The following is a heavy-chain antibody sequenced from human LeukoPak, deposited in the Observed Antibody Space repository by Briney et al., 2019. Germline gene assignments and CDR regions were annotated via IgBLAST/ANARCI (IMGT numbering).Heavy chain of an antibody. CDR1: GFTFSSYA. D-gene: IGHD3-10*01. J-gene: IGHJ4*01. CDR3: AKSEDSPIWFGELKRDY. CDR2: ISGSGDST. V-gene: IGHV3-23*01. Sequence: GGSLRLSCAASGFTFSSYAMSWVRQAPGQGLEWVSAISGSGDSTYYADSVKGRFTISRDNSKNTLYLQMNSLRAEDTAVYYCAKSEDSPIWFGELKRDYWGHGTLVTVSS.